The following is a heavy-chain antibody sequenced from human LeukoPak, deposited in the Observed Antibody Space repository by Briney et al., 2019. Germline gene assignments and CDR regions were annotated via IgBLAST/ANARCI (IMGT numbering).Heavy chain of an antibody. CDR3: AKVAGTTTNYYMDV. J-gene: IGHJ6*03. Sequence: GGSLRLSCAASGSTFSSYGMHWVRQAPGKGLEWVAFIRYDGSNKYYADSVKGRFTISRDNSKNTLYLQMNSLRAEDTAVYYCAKVAGTTTNYYMDVWGKGTTVTVSS. CDR1: GSTFSSYG. D-gene: IGHD1-1*01. CDR2: IRYDGSNK. V-gene: IGHV3-30*02.